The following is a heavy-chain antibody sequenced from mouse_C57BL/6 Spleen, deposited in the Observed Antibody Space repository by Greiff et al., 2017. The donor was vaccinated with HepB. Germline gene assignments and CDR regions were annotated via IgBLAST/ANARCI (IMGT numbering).Heavy chain of an antibody. Sequence: EVKLVESGGDLVKPGGSLKLSCAASGFTFSSYGMSWVRQTPDKRLEWVATISSGGSYTYYPDSVKGRFTISRDNAKNTLYLQMSSLKSEDTAMYYCARLPLEYYFDYWGQGTTLTVSS. CDR2: ISSGGSYT. CDR1: GFTFSSYG. CDR3: ARLPLEYYFDY. V-gene: IGHV5-6*01. J-gene: IGHJ2*01.